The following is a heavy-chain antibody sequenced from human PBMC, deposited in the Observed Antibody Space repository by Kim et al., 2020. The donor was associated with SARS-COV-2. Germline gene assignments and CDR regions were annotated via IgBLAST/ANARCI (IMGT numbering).Heavy chain of an antibody. Sequence: SETLSLTCTVSGGSISSYYWSWIRQPPGKGLEWIGYIYYSGSTNYNPSLKSRVTISVDTSKNQFSLKLSSVTAADTAVYYCARYAVESFDYWGQGTLVTVSS. V-gene: IGHV4-59*01. CDR2: IYYSGST. J-gene: IGHJ4*02. CDR3: ARYAVESFDY. CDR1: GGSISSYY. D-gene: IGHD2-2*01.